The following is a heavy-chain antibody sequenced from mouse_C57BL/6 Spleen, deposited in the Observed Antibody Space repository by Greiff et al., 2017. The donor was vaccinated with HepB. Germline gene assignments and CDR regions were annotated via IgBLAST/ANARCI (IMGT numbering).Heavy chain of an antibody. V-gene: IGHV1-15*01. CDR1: GYTFTDYE. CDR2: IDPETGGT. Sequence: QVHVKQSGAELVRPGASVTLSCKASGYTFTDYEMHWVKQTPVHGLEWIGAIDPETGGTAYNQKFKGKAILTADKSSSTAYMELRSLTSEDSAVYYCTRGRYGNPFAYWGQGTLVTVSA. CDR3: TRGRYGNPFAY. J-gene: IGHJ3*01. D-gene: IGHD2-10*02.